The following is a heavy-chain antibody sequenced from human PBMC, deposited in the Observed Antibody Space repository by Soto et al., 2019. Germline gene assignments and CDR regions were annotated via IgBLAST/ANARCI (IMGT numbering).Heavy chain of an antibody. CDR3: TRDGSPFALDV. J-gene: IGHJ6*04. CDR2: IKTDGSEK. Sequence: VGSPELGCAASGLSVKSSWMSWLRQAPGKGLEWVANIKTDGSEKYYMDSVRGRFTTSRDSARNFFFLQMDSLTGADTAVYYCTRDGSPFALDVWGVGTSVTVYS. CDR1: GLSVKSSW. V-gene: IGHV3-7*03.